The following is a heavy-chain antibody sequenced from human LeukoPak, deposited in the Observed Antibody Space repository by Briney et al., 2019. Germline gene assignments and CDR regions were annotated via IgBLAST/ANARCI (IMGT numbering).Heavy chain of an antibody. CDR1: GFTSSSYW. J-gene: IGHJ6*03. CDR2: IKQDGSEK. D-gene: IGHD5-18*01. CDR3: ASSIQLWLRYYYMDV. Sequence: PGGSLRLSCAASGFTSSSYWMSWVRQAPGKGLEWVANIKQDGSEKYYVDSVKGRFTISRDNAKNSLYLQMNSLRAEDTAVYYCASSIQLWLRYYYMDVWGKGTTVTVSS. V-gene: IGHV3-7*01.